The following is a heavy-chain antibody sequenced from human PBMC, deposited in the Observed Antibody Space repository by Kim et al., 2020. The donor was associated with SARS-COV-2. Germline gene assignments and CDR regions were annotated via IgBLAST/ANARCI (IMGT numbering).Heavy chain of an antibody. Sequence: SETLSLTCSVSGDSISSSGYYWGWIRQPPGKGLEWIGSVHDSGSTYYSPSLKNRVTISADMSKKEFSLKMTSVTAADTAVYYCVSRSYGVGWHIDLDFWG. J-gene: IGHJ6*01. CDR1: GDSISSSGYY. CDR2: VHDSGST. CDR3: VSRSYGVGWHIDLDF. V-gene: IGHV4-39*01. D-gene: IGHD3-16*01.